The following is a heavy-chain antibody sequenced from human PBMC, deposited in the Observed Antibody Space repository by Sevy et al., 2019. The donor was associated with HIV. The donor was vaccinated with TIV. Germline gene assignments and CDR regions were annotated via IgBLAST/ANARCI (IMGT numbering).Heavy chain of an antibody. D-gene: IGHD2-2*01. CDR1: GYTFTGYY. V-gene: IGHV1-2*02. CDR3: ARELYCSSTSCYDAFDI. J-gene: IGHJ3*02. CDR2: INPNSGGT. Sequence: ASVKVSCKASGYTFTGYYMHWVRQAPGQGLEWMGWINPNSGGTNYAQKFQGRVTMTRDTSIRTAYMELSRLRSDDTAVYYCARELYCSSTSCYDAFDIWGQGTMVTVSS.